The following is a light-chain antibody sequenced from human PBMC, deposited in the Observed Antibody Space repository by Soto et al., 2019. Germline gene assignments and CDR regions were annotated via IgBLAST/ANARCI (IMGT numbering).Light chain of an antibody. Sequence: QSALTQPASVSGSPGQSITISCTGTSSDVGGYHYVSWYQQHPGKAPKLMIYEVSNRPSGVSNRFSGSKSGNTASLTISRLQAEDEADYFCSSYGSTSTRYVFGTGTKVTVL. J-gene: IGLJ1*01. CDR2: EVS. CDR1: SSDVGGYHY. V-gene: IGLV2-14*01. CDR3: SSYGSTSTRYV.